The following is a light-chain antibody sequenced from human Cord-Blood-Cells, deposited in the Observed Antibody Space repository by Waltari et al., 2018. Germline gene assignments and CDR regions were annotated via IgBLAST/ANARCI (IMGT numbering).Light chain of an antibody. CDR2: DAS. J-gene: IGKJ3*01. CDR3: QQYDNLLFT. CDR1: QDISNY. Sequence: DIQMTHSPSPLSASVGDSVTLTCQASQDISNYLNWDQQKPGKAPKLLIYDASNLETGVPSRFSGSGSGTDFTFTISSLQPEDIATYYCQQYDNLLFTFGPGTKVDIK. V-gene: IGKV1-33*01.